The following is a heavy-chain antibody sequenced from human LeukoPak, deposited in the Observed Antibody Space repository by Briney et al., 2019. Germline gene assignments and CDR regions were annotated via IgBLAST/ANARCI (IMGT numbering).Heavy chain of an antibody. CDR1: GYSFTSYW. J-gene: IGHJ4*02. CDR3: ARQRAAVVPAAIRDYYFDY. Sequence: KGGESLKISCKGSGYSFTSYWIGWVRQMPGKGLEWMGIIYPGDSDTRYSPSFQGQVTISADKSISTAYLQWSSLKASDTAMYYCARQRAAVVPAAIRDYYFDYWGQGTLVTVSS. D-gene: IGHD2-2*02. V-gene: IGHV5-51*01. CDR2: IYPGDSDT.